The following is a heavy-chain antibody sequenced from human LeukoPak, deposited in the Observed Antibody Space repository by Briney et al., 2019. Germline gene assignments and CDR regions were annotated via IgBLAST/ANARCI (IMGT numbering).Heavy chain of an antibody. CDR1: GGSTSSYY. V-gene: IGHV4-59*08. D-gene: IGHD6-13*01. CDR2: IFYSGST. CDR3: VRHGDSTSWVDY. J-gene: IGHJ4*02. Sequence: SETLSLTCTVSGGSTSSYYWSWIRQPPGKGLEWIGYIFYSGSTNYNPSLKSRVTISLDTSKNQFSLKLSSVTAADTAVYYRVRHGDSTSWVDYWGQGTLVTVPS.